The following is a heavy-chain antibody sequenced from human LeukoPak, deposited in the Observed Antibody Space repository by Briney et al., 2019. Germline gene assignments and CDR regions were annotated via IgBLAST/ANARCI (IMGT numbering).Heavy chain of an antibody. D-gene: IGHD3-22*01. CDR2: ISGSGGST. V-gene: IGHV3-23*01. CDR1: GFTFSSYA. Sequence: GGSLRLSCAASGFTFSSYAMSWVRQAPGKGLEWVSAISGSGGSTYYADSVKGRFTISRDNSKNTLYLQMNSLRVEDTAVYFCAKGTLGRCYDASCYPLDYWGRGTLVTVSS. J-gene: IGHJ4*02. CDR3: AKGTLGRCYDASCYPLDY.